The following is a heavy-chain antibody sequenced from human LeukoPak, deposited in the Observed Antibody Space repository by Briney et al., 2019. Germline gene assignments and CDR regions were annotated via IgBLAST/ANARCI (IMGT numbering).Heavy chain of an antibody. Sequence: PGGSLRLSCAASGFSFSGFGMYWVRQAPRKGLEWVAGIYGGGGVIKYADSVKGRFTISRDNSENTLYLQMHSLRVEDTAIYYCAKDRVPDSGYDIDYSGQGTLVTVSS. CDR3: AKDRVPDSGYDIDY. CDR1: GFSFSGFG. CDR2: IYGGGGVI. J-gene: IGHJ4*02. D-gene: IGHD5-12*01. V-gene: IGHV3-23*03.